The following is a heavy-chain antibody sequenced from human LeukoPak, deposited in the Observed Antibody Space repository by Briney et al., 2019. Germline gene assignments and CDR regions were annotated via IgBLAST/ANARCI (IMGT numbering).Heavy chain of an antibody. CDR2: IQYDGSDK. V-gene: IGHV3-30*02. J-gene: IGHJ4*02. Sequence: GGPLRLSCAASGFTFSTYGMHWVRQAPGKGLEWVAFIQYDGSDKYYADSVKGRFTISRDNSKNTLYLQMNSLRPEDTAVYYCAKNRSGSYIDYWGQGTLVTVSS. CDR1: GFTFSTYG. CDR3: AKNRSGSYIDY. D-gene: IGHD1-26*01.